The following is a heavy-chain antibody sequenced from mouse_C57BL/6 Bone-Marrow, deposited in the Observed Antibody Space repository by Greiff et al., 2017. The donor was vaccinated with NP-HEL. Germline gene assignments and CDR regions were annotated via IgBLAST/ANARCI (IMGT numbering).Heavy chain of an antibody. CDR3: VRHIVLRSLYAMDY. J-gene: IGHJ4*01. Sequence: EVQLQESGGGLVQPKGSLKLSCAASGFSFNTYAMNWVRQAPGKGLEWVARIRSKSNNYATYYADSVKDRFTISRDDSESMLYLQMNNLKTEDTAMYYCVRHIVLRSLYAMDYWGQGTSVTVSS. CDR2: IRSKSNNYAT. V-gene: IGHV10-1*01. CDR1: GFSFNTYA. D-gene: IGHD1-1*01.